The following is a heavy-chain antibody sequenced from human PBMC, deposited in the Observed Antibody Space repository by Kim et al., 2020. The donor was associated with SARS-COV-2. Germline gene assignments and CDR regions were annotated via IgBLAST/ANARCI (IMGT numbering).Heavy chain of an antibody. CDR3: AREGRYGSYENYYYYGMDV. J-gene: IGHJ6*02. CDR2: IIPILGTA. D-gene: IGHD3-10*01. CDR1: GGTFSSYA. Sequence: SVKVSCKASGGTFSSYAISWVRQAPGQGLEWMGGIIPILGTANYAQKFQGRVTITADESTSTAYMELSSLRSEDTAVYYCAREGRYGSYENYYYYGMDVWGQGTTVTVSS. V-gene: IGHV1-69*13.